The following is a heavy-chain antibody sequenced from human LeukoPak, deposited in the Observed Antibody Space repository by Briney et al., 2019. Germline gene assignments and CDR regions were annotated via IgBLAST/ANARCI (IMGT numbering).Heavy chain of an antibody. CDR3: ARGRRNSNIVLVTARGHNAFDI. J-gene: IGHJ3*02. Sequence: PSETLSLTCVVYGGSLSGYYWSWIRQPPGKGLEWIAEISHSGSTDYTPSLKSRVTISVDTSKNQFSLRLSSVTGADTAIYYCARGRRNSNIVLVTARGHNAFDIWGQGTMVTVSS. CDR2: ISHSGST. CDR1: GGSLSGYY. V-gene: IGHV4-34*01. D-gene: IGHD2-21*02.